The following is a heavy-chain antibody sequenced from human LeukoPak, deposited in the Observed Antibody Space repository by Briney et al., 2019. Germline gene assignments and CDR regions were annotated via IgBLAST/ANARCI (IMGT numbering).Heavy chain of an antibody. D-gene: IGHD3-22*01. CDR2: IKQDGSEK. CDR3: AKLHDSSGYTSFDY. Sequence: GGSLRLSCAASGFTFSSYWMSWVRQAPGKGLEWVANIKQDGSEKYYVDSVKGRFTISRDNAKNSLYLQMNSLRAEDTAVYYCAKLHDSSGYTSFDYWGQGTLVTVSS. V-gene: IGHV3-7*03. CDR1: GFTFSSYW. J-gene: IGHJ4*02.